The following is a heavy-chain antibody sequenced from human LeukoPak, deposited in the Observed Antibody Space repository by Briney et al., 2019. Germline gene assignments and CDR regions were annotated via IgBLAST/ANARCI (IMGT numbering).Heavy chain of an antibody. D-gene: IGHD3-3*01. CDR1: GFTFSSYS. J-gene: IGHJ4*02. CDR2: ISTSSTYI. Sequence: PGGSLRLSCEASGFTFSSYSMNWVRQAPGKGLEWVSSISTSSTYIYYADSVKGRFTISRDNAKNSLYLQMNSLRAEDTAVYYCARDLPGITIFGVVIAPFDYWGQGTLVTVSS. V-gene: IGHV3-21*01. CDR3: ARDLPGITIFGVVIAPFDY.